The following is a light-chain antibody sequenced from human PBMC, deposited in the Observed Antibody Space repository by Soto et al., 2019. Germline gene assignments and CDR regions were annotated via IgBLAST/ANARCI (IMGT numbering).Light chain of an antibody. V-gene: IGKV3D-15*01. CDR2: GVS. J-gene: IGKJ1*01. CDR1: QSVSSN. Sequence: EIVMTQSPATLSVSPGERATLSCRASQSVSSNLAWYQQKPGQFPRLLIFGVSSRATDIPDRFSGSGSGTDFTLTINRLEPEDFAVYYCQQYSISSTFGQGTKVDIK. CDR3: QQYSISST.